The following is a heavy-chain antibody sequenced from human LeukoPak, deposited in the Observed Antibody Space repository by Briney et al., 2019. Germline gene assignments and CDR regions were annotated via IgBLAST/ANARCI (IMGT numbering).Heavy chain of an antibody. V-gene: IGHV3-7*01. D-gene: IGHD2-21*02. Sequence: PGGSLRLSCAASGFTFSSYWMSWVRQAPGKGLEWVANIKQDGSEKYYVDSVKGRFTISRDNAKNSLYLQMNSLRAEDTAVYYCARIAYCGGDCSLYYYYYMDVWGKGTTVTISS. CDR3: ARIAYCGGDCSLYYYYYMDV. CDR2: IKQDGSEK. CDR1: GFTFSSYW. J-gene: IGHJ6*03.